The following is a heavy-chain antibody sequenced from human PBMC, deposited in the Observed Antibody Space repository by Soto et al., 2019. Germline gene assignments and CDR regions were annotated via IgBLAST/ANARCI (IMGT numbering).Heavy chain of an antibody. V-gene: IGHV1-69*01. CDR3: AWERKPSTSRKNAAFDI. D-gene: IGHD2-2*01. CDR1: GGTFSSYA. CDR2: IIPIFGTA. J-gene: IGHJ3*02. Sequence: QAQLVQSGAEVKKPGSSVKVSCKASGGTFSSYAISWVRQAPGQGLEWMGGIIPIFGTANYAQKFQGRVTITADESTSTAYMELSSLRSEDTAVYYCAWERKPSTSRKNAAFDIWGQGTMVTVSS.